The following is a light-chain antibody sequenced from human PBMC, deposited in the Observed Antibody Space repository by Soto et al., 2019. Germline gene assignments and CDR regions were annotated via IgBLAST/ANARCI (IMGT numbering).Light chain of an antibody. CDR3: QQYGSSPYT. V-gene: IGKV3-20*01. Sequence: EIVLTQSPGTLSLSPGERATLSCRASQSVSSSYLAWYQQKPGQAPRLLMYGASSRATGIPDRFSGGGSVTDFTLTISRLEPEDFAVYYCQQYGSSPYTFGQGTKLEIK. CDR1: QSVSSSY. J-gene: IGKJ2*01. CDR2: GAS.